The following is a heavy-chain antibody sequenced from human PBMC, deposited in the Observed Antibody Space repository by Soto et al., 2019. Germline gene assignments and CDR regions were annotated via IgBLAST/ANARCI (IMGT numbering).Heavy chain of an antibody. J-gene: IGHJ5*01. CDR2: IYYSGST. Sequence: SETLSLTCTVSGGSISSGDYYWSWIRQPPGKGLEWIGYIYYSGSTYYNLSLKSRVTISVDTSKNQFSLKLSSVTAADTAVYYCARTIRFLEWFDYWGQGTLVTVSS. CDR3: ARTIRFLEWFDY. CDR1: GGSISSGDYY. D-gene: IGHD3-3*01. V-gene: IGHV4-30-4*01.